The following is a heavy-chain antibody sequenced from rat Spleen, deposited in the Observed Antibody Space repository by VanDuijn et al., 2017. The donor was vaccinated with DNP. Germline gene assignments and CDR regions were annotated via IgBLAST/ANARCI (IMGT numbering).Heavy chain of an antibody. V-gene: IGHV2-63*01. J-gene: IGHJ2*01. CDR2: MRYNGDT. CDR3: TRDWGSGYYLDY. D-gene: IGHD2-3*01. Sequence: QVQLKESGPGPVQPSETLSLTCTVSGFSLTSYGVNWVRQPPGKGLEWMGRMRYNGDTSYNSALKSRLSISRDTSKNQVFLKMNSLQTDDTGTYYCTRDWGSGYYLDYWGQGVMVTVSS. CDR1: GFSLTSYG.